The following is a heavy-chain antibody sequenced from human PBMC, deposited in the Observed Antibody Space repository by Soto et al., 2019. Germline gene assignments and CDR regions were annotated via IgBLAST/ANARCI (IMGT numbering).Heavy chain of an antibody. D-gene: IGHD6-13*01. CDR2: ISSRTSHT. J-gene: IGHJ4*02. CDR3: ARGRGAAVDYFDF. Sequence: QVQLVESGGGLVKPGGSLRLSCAVSGFTFSDYYMTWIRQAPGKGLEWVSYISSRTSHTNYADSVKGRFTISRDNAKNSLFLQMNSLRAEDTAVYYCARGRGAAVDYFDFWGQGTLVTVSS. CDR1: GFTFSDYY. V-gene: IGHV3-11*05.